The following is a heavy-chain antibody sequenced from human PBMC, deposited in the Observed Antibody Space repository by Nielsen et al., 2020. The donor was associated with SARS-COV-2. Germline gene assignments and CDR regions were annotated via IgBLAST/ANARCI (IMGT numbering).Heavy chain of an antibody. V-gene: IGHV3-7*03. J-gene: IGHJ3*02. CDR2: VKEDGSQK. CDR3: ATLYDILTGYAFDI. CDR1: GFTFSDYW. Sequence: GESLKISCAASGFTFSDYWMSWVRQAPGKGLEWVANVKEDGSQKYYVDSVKGRFTISRDDAKNSLYLQMNSLRAEDTALYYCATLYDILTGYAFDIWGQGTMVTVSS. D-gene: IGHD3-9*01.